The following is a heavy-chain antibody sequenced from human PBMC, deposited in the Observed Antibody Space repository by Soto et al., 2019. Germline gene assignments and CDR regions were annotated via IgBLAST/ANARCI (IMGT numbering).Heavy chain of an antibody. J-gene: IGHJ5*02. Sequence: ASVKVSCKASGYTFTGYYMHWVRQAPGQGLEWMGWINPNSGGTNYAQKFQGWVTMTRDTSISTAYMELSRLRSDDTAVYYCARGGQRYCSSTSCYVVETESKNWFDPWGQGTLVTVSS. V-gene: IGHV1-2*04. CDR3: ARGGQRYCSSTSCYVVETESKNWFDP. CDR1: GYTFTGYY. D-gene: IGHD2-2*01. CDR2: INPNSGGT.